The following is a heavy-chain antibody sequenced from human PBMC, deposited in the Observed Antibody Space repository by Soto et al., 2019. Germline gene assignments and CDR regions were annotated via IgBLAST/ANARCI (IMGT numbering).Heavy chain of an antibody. Sequence: PSETLSLTCTVSGGSISSYYWSWIRQPPGKGLEWIGYIFYSGSTNYNPSLRSRVTISVDTSKNQFSLKLSSVTAADTAVYYCASRKPRHGPHSGYDLRGRGYYYYMDVWGKGTTVTVSS. CDR2: IFYSGST. CDR3: ASRKPRHGPHSGYDLRGRGYYYYMDV. D-gene: IGHD5-12*01. V-gene: IGHV4-59*08. J-gene: IGHJ6*03. CDR1: GGSISSYY.